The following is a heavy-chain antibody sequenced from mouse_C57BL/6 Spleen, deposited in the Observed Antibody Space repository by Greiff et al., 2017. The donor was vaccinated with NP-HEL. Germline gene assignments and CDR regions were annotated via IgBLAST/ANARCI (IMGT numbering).Heavy chain of an antibody. CDR1: GYSITSDY. D-gene: IGHD1-1*01. CDR3: ARSVYYGSSYGGFAY. V-gene: IGHV3-8*01. CDR2: ISYSGST. J-gene: IGHJ3*01. Sequence: VQLKESGPGLAKPSQTLSLPCSVTGYSITSDYWNWIRKFPGNKLEYMGYISYSGSTYYNPSLKSRISITRDTSKNQYYLQLNSVTTEDTATYYCARSVYYGSSYGGFAYWGQGTLVTVSA.